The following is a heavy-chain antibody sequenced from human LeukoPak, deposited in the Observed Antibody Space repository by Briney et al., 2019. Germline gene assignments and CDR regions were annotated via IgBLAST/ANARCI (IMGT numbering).Heavy chain of an antibody. D-gene: IGHD5-24*01. Sequence: GASVKVSCKASGYTFTGYCMHWVRQAPGQGLEWMGWINPNSGGTNYAQKFQGRVTMTRDTSISTAYMELSRLRSDDTAVYYCARRGEWLPLVDWFDPWGQGTLVTVSS. CDR2: INPNSGGT. CDR1: GYTFTGYC. CDR3: ARRGEWLPLVDWFDP. V-gene: IGHV1-2*02. J-gene: IGHJ5*02.